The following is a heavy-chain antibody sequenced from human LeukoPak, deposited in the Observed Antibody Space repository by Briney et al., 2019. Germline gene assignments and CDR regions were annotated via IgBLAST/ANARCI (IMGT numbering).Heavy chain of an antibody. D-gene: IGHD6-13*01. J-gene: IGHJ4*02. CDR1: GFTFSSYD. V-gene: IGHV3-30*02. CDR3: ARDSIRQQLYYFDY. Sequence: GGSLRLSCAASGFTFSSYDMHWVRQAPGKGLEWVAFMQYDGSIKYYADSVKGRFTISRDNSKNTLYLQMDSLRADDTAVFFCARDSIRQQLYYFDYWGRGTLVTVSS. CDR2: MQYDGSIK.